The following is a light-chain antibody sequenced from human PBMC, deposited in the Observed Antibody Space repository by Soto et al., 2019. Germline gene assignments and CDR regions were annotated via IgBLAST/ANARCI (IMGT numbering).Light chain of an antibody. CDR3: ETWDSSTHVV. CDR1: SGHSTYT. V-gene: IGLV4-60*03. Sequence: QSVVPQSSSASASLGSSVKLTFTLSSGHSTYTIAWHQQQPGKAPRYLMKVERSGRYNKGSGVPHRCSGSSSGTARYLTIAILQSEDAADFYCETWDSSTHVVFGGGTKLTVL. CDR2: VERSGRY. J-gene: IGLJ2*01.